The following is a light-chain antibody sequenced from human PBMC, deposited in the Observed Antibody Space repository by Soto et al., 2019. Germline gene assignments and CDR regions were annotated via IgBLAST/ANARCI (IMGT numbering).Light chain of an antibody. CDR1: QSLSSSQ. CDR3: QQYGSSPRT. CDR2: DAS. J-gene: IGKJ1*01. V-gene: IGKV3-20*01. Sequence: EIVLTQSPGTLSLSPGERASLSCRASQSLSSSQLAWYQQKPGQAPSLLIHDASSRATGISDRFTGSGSGTDFTLTITTLEPEDFAVYYCQQYGSSPRTFGLGTKVDIK.